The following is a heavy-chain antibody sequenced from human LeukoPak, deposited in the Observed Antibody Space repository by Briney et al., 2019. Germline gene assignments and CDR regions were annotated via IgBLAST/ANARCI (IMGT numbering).Heavy chain of an antibody. V-gene: IGHV3-30*02. Sequence: GGSLRLSCAASGFTFSSYGMHWVRQAPGKGLEWVAFIRYDGSNKYYADSVKGRFTISRDNSKNTLYLQMNSLRAEDTAVYYCAKDQSVSSSWSRGAYYFDYWGQGTLVTVSS. D-gene: IGHD6-13*01. CDR3: AKDQSVSSSWSRGAYYFDY. CDR1: GFTFSSYG. J-gene: IGHJ4*02. CDR2: IRYDGSNK.